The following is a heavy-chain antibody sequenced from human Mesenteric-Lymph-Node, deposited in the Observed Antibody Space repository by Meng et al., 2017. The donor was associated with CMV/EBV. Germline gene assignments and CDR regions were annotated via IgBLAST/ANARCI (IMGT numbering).Heavy chain of an antibody. D-gene: IGHD2-2*01. Sequence: SETLSLTCTVSGGSISSSSYYWGWIRQPPGKGLEWIGSIYYSGSTYYNPSLKSRVTISVDTSKNQLSLKLNSVTASDTAVYYCARPSSTSPYNWFDPWGQGTLVTVSS. J-gene: IGHJ5*02. CDR2: IYYSGST. V-gene: IGHV4-39*07. CDR1: GGSISSSSYY. CDR3: ARPSSTSPYNWFDP.